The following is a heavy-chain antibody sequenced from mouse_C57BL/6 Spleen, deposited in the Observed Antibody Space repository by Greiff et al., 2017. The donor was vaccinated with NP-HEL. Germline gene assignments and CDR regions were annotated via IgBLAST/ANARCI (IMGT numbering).Heavy chain of an antibody. CDR1: GYTFTDYY. J-gene: IGHJ4*01. CDR2: INPNNGGT. Sequence: EVQLQQSGPELVKPGASVKISCKASGYTFTDYYMNWVKQSHGKSLEWIGDINPNNGGTSYNQKFKGKATLTVDKSSSTAYMELRSLTSEDSAVYYGARSVVTTYYAMDYWGQGTSVTVSS. V-gene: IGHV1-26*01. CDR3: ARSVVTTYYAMDY. D-gene: IGHD2-3*01.